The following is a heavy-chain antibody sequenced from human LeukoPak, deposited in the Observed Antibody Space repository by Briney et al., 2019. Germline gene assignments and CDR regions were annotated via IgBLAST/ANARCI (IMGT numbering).Heavy chain of an antibody. D-gene: IGHD1-20*01. V-gene: IGHV3-30*02. J-gene: IGHJ4*02. CDR1: GFTFSSYG. CDR2: IRYDGSNK. Sequence: GGSLRLSCAASGFTFSSYGMHWVRQAPGKGLEWVAFIRYDGSNKYYADSVKGRFTISRDNSKNTLYLQMNSLRAEDTAVYYCARESSVGVTGTEGLDYWGQGTLVTVSS. CDR3: ARESSVGVTGTEGLDY.